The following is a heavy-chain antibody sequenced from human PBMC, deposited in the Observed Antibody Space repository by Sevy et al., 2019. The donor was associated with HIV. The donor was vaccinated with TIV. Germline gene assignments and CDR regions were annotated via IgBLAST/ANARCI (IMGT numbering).Heavy chain of an antibody. J-gene: IGHJ6*02. CDR2: ISSSSYI. CDR1: GFTFSSYS. Sequence: GGSLRLSCAASGFTFSSYSMNWVRQAPGKGLEWVSSISSSSYIYYADSVKGRFTISRDNAKNSLYLQMNSLRAEDTAVYYCARDRAYGSGLMDVWGQRTTVTVSS. D-gene: IGHD3-10*01. V-gene: IGHV3-21*01. CDR3: ARDRAYGSGLMDV.